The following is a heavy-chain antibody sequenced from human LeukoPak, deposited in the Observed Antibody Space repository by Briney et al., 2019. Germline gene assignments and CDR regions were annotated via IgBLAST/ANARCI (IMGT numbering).Heavy chain of an antibody. CDR2: IYHSGNT. V-gene: IGHV4-59*01. CDR1: GGSISSYY. CDR3: ARVLPALYYYYMDV. Sequence: SETLSLTCTVSGGSISSYYWSWIRQPPGKGLEWIGYIYHSGNTNYNPSLKSRVTISVDTSKNQFSLKLSSVTAADTAVYYCARVLPALYYYYMDVWGKGTTVTVSS. D-gene: IGHD2-2*01. J-gene: IGHJ6*03.